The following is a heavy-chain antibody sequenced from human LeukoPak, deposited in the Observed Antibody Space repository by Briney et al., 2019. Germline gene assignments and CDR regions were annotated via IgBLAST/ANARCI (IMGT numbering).Heavy chain of an antibody. D-gene: IGHD7-27*01. CDR3: AMGGGLGIVDY. Sequence: PSETLSLTCTVSDGSISSYDWSWIRQPAGKGLEWIGRISTSGSTDYNPSLKSRVTISVDMSKNQFSLKLSSVTAADTAVYYCAMGGGLGIVDYWGQGTLVTVSS. J-gene: IGHJ4*02. CDR1: DGSISSYD. V-gene: IGHV4-4*07. CDR2: ISTSGST.